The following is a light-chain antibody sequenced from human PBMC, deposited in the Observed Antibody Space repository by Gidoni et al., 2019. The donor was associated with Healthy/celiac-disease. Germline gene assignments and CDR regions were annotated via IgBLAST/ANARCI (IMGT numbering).Light chain of an antibody. J-gene: IGLJ7*01. V-gene: IGLV6-57*01. CDR1: SGSIASNY. CDR2: EDN. CDR3: QSYDSSNHAV. Sequence: FLLTQPHSVSESPGHTVTISCTRSSGSIASNYVQWYQQRPGSSPTTVIYEDNQRPSGVPDRFSGSIDSSSNSASLTISGLKTEDEADYYCQSYDSSNHAVFGGGTQLTVL.